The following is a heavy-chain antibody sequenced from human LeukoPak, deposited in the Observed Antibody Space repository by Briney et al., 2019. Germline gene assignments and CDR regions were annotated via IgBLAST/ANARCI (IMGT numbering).Heavy chain of an antibody. D-gene: IGHD5/OR15-5a*01. CDR1: GFTLSDYN. Sequence: GGSLRLSCAASGFTLSDYNMNWVRQSPGKGLEWVSSISVDNSNIYYADSVKGRFTISRDNAKNSLYLQMNSLGGDDTAIYYCATYNSVNAREFQYWGQGTLVTVPS. CDR2: ISVDNSNI. J-gene: IGHJ1*01. CDR3: ATYNSVNAREFQY. V-gene: IGHV3-21*01.